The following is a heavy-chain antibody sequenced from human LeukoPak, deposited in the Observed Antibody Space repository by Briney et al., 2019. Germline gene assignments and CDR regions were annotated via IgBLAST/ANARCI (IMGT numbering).Heavy chain of an antibody. CDR2: IYYSGST. V-gene: IGHV4-31*11. D-gene: IGHD5-24*01. Sequence: SETLSLTCAVSGGSISSCGYYWSWIRQHPGKGLEWIGYIYYSGSTYYNPSLKSRVTISVDTSKNQFSMKLSSVTAADTAVYYCAREVDGYNSFDYWGQGTLVTVSS. CDR3: AREVDGYNSFDY. CDR1: GGSISSCGYY. J-gene: IGHJ4*02.